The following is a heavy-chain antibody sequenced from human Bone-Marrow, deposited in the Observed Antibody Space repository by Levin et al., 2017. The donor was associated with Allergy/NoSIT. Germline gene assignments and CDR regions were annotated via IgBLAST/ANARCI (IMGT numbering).Heavy chain of an antibody. D-gene: IGHD6-19*01. J-gene: IGHJ6*02. CDR2: IFNSGNT. V-gene: IGHV4-59*02. CDR1: GGSVSSYY. Sequence: PSETLSLTCSVSGGSVSSYYWSWIRQPPGKGLEYIAYIFNSGNTNYNPSLMSRVTISIDTSKNQFSLKLNSVTASDTAVYFCAGGGSVRSSAMDVWGQGTTVTVSS. CDR3: AGGGSVRSSAMDV.